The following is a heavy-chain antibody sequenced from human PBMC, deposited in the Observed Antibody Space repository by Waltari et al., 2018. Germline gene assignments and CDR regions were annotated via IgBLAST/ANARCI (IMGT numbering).Heavy chain of an antibody. Sequence: QVQLVQSGAEVKKPGSSVKVSCKASGGTFSSYAISWVRQAPGQGLEWMGGIIPILGKANDAQKFQVRVTISADESTSTAYMARSSLRSEDTAVYSCAWGTDNLWELPRFDYWGQGTLVTVSS. CDR3: AWGTDNLWELPRFDY. D-gene: IGHD3-16*01. CDR2: IIPILGKA. V-gene: IGHV1-69*11. CDR1: GGTFSSYA. J-gene: IGHJ4*02.